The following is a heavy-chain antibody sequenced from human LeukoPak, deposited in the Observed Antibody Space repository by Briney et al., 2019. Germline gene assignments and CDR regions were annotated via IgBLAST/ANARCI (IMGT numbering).Heavy chain of an antibody. J-gene: IGHJ4*02. V-gene: IGHV4-59*08. CDR3: ARHEGDYYGSGSLGYFDY. CDR2: IYYSGST. Sequence: SGPTLVKPSETLSLTCTVSGGSISSYYWSWIRQPPGKGLEWIGYIYYSGSTNYNPSLKSRVTISVDTSKNQFSLKLSSVTAADTAVYYCARHEGDYYGSGSLGYFDYWGQGTLVTVSS. D-gene: IGHD3-10*01. CDR1: GGSISSYY.